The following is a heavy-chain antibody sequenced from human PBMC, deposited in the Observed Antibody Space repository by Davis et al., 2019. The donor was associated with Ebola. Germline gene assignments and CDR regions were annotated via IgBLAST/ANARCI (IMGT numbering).Heavy chain of an antibody. V-gene: IGHV4-34*01. CDR2: INHSGST. J-gene: IGHJ5*02. CDR3: ARDLGGSTS. D-gene: IGHD2-15*01. CDR1: GGSFSGYY. Sequence: PSETLSLTCAVYGGSFSGYYWSWIRQPPGKGLEWIGEINHSGSTNYNPSLKSRVTISVDTSKNQFSLKLSSVTAADTAVYYCARDLGGSTSWGQGTLVSVST.